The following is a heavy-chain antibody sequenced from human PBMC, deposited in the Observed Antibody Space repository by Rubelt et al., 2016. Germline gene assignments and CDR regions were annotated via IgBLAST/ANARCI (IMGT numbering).Heavy chain of an antibody. J-gene: IGHJ4*02. Sequence: EVQLVESGGGLVQPGGSLRLSCAASGFTFSSSGMNWVRQAPGKGLEWVSFISSSSSTIYYAASVRGRFTISQENAMHSLSLQMNSLTAEDTAIYYCARDFCSTTSCRYDYWGQGTLVTVSS. CDR1: GFTFSSSG. CDR3: ARDFCSTTSCRYDY. CDR2: ISSSSSTI. V-gene: IGHV3-48*01. D-gene: IGHD2-2*01.